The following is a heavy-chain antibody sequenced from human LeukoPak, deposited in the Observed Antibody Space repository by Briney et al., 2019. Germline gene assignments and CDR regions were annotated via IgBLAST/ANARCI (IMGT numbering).Heavy chain of an antibody. D-gene: IGHD1-26*01. Sequence: GGSLRLSCAASGFTFSSYSMNWVRQAPGKGLEWVSSISSSSSYIYYADSVKGRFTISRDNAKNSLSLQMNNLRAEDTAVYYCAGYGGSYPYYMDVWGKGTTVTISS. V-gene: IGHV3-21*01. CDR2: ISSSSSYI. CDR3: AGYGGSYPYYMDV. J-gene: IGHJ6*03. CDR1: GFTFSSYS.